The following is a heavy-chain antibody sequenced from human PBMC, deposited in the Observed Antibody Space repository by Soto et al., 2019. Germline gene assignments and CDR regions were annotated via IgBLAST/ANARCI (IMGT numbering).Heavy chain of an antibody. CDR2: ISYDGSNK. CDR3: ARGHDFWSGYPNAFDI. CDR1: GFTVSSYG. V-gene: IGHV3-30-3*01. J-gene: IGHJ3*02. D-gene: IGHD3-3*01. Sequence: PGGSLRLSCAAAGFTVSSYGMHWVRQAPGKGLEWVAVISYDGSNKYYADSVKGRFTISRDNSKNTLYLQMNSLRAEDTAVYYCARGHDFWSGYPNAFDIWGPGATVTVSS.